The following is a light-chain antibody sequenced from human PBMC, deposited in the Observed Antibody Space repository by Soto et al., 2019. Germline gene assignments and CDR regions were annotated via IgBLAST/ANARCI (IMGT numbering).Light chain of an antibody. J-gene: IGKJ3*01. CDR2: AAS. V-gene: IGKV1-8*01. Sequence: AIRMTQSPSSFSASTGDRVTITCRASQGISTYLAWYQQKPGKAPKLLISAASNLQSGVPSRFSGSGSGTEFTLTVSSLQSEDFATYYCQQYYGYPFTFGPGTKLDIK. CDR1: QGISTY. CDR3: QQYYGYPFT.